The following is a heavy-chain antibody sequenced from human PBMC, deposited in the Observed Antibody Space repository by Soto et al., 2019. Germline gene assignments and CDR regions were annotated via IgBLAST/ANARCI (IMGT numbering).Heavy chain of an antibody. CDR1: GYTFSNYF. CDR2: IIAEHGNT. CDR3: ARDRPGLTMIRGLKTYTYCDP. Sequence: QVQLVQSGPEMKQPGASVKVSCKASGYTFSNYFINWVRQAPGQGLEWMGWIIAEHGNTNSAHKFQDRITMPTATTTIQAYLDLRSLRSDDTAVYYCARDRPGLTMIRGLKTYTYCDPWGQGTLVTVSS. V-gene: IGHV1-18*01. D-gene: IGHD3-10*01. J-gene: IGHJ5*02.